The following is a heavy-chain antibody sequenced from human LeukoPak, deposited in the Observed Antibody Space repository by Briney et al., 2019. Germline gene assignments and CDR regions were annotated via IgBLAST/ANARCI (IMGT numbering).Heavy chain of an antibody. CDR2: IYSGGST. CDR3: ARVHYYDSSGLYD. CDR1: GFTVSSNY. J-gene: IGHJ4*02. D-gene: IGHD3-22*01. Sequence: PGRSLRLSCAASGFTVSSNYMSWVRQAPGKGLEWVSVIYSGGSTYYADSVKGRFTISRDNSKNTLYLQMNSLRAEDTAVYYCARVHYYDSSGLYDWGQGTLVTVSS. V-gene: IGHV3-66*02.